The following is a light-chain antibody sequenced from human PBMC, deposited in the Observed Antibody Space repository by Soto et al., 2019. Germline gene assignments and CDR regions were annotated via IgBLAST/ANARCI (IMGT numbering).Light chain of an antibody. V-gene: IGLV1-47*02. CDR1: SANIGNNF. CDR2: SNN. J-gene: IGLJ1*01. CDR3: VSWDDSMSGLV. Sequence: QSVLTQPPSASGTPEQRVTISCSGRSANIGNNFVCWYQQLPGTAPKLLIYSNNQRPSGVPDRFSGSKSGTSASLAISGLRSEDEGDYYCVSWDDSMSGLVFGTGTKVTVL.